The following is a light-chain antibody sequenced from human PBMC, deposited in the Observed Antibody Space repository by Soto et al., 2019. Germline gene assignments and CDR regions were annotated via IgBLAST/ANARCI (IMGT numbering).Light chain of an antibody. J-gene: IGKJ4*01. CDR1: QSVNIY. CDR2: DAS. CDR3: QQRANWPLT. V-gene: IGKV3-11*01. Sequence: EIVLTQSPATVSLSPGERVTLSCRASQSVNIYLAWYQQKPGQAPRLLIYDASNMATGVPARFSGSGSGTDFTLTISSLESEDFAIYYCQQRANWPLTFGGGTKVEIK.